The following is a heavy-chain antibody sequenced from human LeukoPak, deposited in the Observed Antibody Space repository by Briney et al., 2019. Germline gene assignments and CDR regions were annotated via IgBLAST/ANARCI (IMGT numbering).Heavy chain of an antibody. CDR2: ISGSGGST. D-gene: IGHD2-15*01. V-gene: IGHV3-23*01. CDR1: GFTFSSHS. J-gene: IGHJ4*02. Sequence: PGGSLRLSCAASGFTFSSHSMSWVRQAPGKGLEWASGISGSGGSTYYADSVKGRFTISRDTSKNTLYLQMNSLRAEDTAVYYCAKDGSGEGQFDYWGQGTLVTVSS. CDR3: AKDGSGEGQFDY.